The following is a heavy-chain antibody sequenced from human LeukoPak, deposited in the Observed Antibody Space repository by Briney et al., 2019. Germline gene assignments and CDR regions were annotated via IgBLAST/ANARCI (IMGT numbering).Heavy chain of an antibody. Sequence: GASVKVCCEASGGTFSSYAISWVRQAPGQGPEWMGGIIPIFGIANYAQKFQGRVTITADESTSTAYMELSSLRSEDTAVYYCARGHSSSWHIAWGQGTLVTVSS. D-gene: IGHD6-13*01. J-gene: IGHJ5*02. CDR2: IIPIFGIA. CDR1: GGTFSSYA. CDR3: ARGHSSSWHIA. V-gene: IGHV1-69*13.